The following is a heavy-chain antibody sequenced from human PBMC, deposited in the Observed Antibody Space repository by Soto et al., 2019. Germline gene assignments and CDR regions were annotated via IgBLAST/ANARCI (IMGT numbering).Heavy chain of an antibody. CDR2: ISGTGRST. J-gene: IGHJ4*02. CDR3: AKGNTSGCYCFGA. V-gene: IGHV3-23*01. CDR1: GITFSNCA. D-gene: IGHD6-19*01. Sequence: GGSLRLSCEASGITFSNCAMNWVRQAPGKGLEWVSGISGTGRSTFYADSVKGRFTVSRDNSKNTVYLQMNSLRAEDTAVYYCAKGNTSGCYCFGARGQVTLFTVSS.